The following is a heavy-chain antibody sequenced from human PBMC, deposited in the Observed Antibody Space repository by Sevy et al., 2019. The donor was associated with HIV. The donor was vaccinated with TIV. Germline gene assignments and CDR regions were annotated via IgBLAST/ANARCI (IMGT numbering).Heavy chain of an antibody. CDR2: INTDGSLT. D-gene: IGHD2-8*02. Sequence: GGSLRLSCAASGFTFSYSWMHWVRQVPGKGLVWVSRINTDGSLTNYADSVKGRFTISRENAKNTLFLQMNSLTAEDTDIYYCAREGDYWFPPTPNTGWGQGTLVTVSS. CDR3: AREGDYWFPPTPNTG. CDR1: GFTFSYSW. V-gene: IGHV3-74*01. J-gene: IGHJ4*02.